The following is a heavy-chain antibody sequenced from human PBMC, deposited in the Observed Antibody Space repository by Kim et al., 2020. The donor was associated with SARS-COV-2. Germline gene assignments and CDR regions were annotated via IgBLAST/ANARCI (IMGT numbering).Heavy chain of an antibody. Sequence: SETLSLTCTVSGGSISSSSYYWGWIRQPPGKGLEWIGSIYYSGSTYYNPSLKSRVTISVDTSKNQFSLKLSSVTAADTAVYYCASQGADFFGVVIISDYYYMDVWGKGTTVTVSS. D-gene: IGHD3-3*01. CDR2: IYYSGST. CDR3: ASQGADFFGVVIISDYYYMDV. J-gene: IGHJ6*03. V-gene: IGHV4-39*01. CDR1: GGSISSSSYY.